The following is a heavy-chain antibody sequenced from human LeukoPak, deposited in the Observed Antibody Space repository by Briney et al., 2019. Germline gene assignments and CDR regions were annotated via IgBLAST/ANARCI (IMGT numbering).Heavy chain of an antibody. CDR3: ARNGDYGAGYYGMDV. Sequence: GASVKVSCKASGYIFTAYYMHWVRQAPGQGLEWVGWTNPNSGGTSYAQNFQGRVTLTRDTSISTAYMELSRLRSDDTAVYYCARNGDYGAGYYGMDVWGQGTTVTVSS. CDR2: TNPNSGGT. V-gene: IGHV1-2*02. D-gene: IGHD4-17*01. J-gene: IGHJ6*02. CDR1: GYIFTAYY.